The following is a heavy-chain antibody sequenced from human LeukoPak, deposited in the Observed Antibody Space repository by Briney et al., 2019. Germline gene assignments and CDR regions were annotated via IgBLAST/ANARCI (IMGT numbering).Heavy chain of an antibody. D-gene: IGHD2-21*02. CDR2: IYPGDSDT. CDR1: RYSFTSYW. J-gene: IGHJ3*02. V-gene: IGHV5-51*01. Sequence: GESLKISCKGSRYSFTSYWIGWMRQMPGKGLGWMGIIYPGDSDTRYSPSFQGQVTISADKSITTAYLQWSSLKASDTAIYYCARGAYCGGDCYFTASDAFDIWGQGAMVTVS. CDR3: ARGAYCGGDCYFTASDAFDI.